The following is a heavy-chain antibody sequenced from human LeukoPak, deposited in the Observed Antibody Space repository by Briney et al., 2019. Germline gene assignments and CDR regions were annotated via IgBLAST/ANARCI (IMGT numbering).Heavy chain of an antibody. CDR1: GFTFSSYG. CDR3: AKGVIYCSGGNCYFGTFDI. V-gene: IGHV3-30*18. D-gene: IGHD2-15*01. J-gene: IGHJ3*02. Sequence: GGSLRLSCAASGFTFSSYGMHWVRQAPGKGLEWVAVISNDGSNKYYADSVKGRFTISRDNSKNTLYLQMNSLRAEDTAVYYCAKGVIYCSGGNCYFGTFDIWGQGTMVTVSS. CDR2: ISNDGSNK.